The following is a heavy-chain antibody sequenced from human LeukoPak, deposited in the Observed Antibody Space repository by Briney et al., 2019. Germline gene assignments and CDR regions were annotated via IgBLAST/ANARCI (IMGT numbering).Heavy chain of an antibody. CDR3: ARGNKWSFDS. Sequence: GGSLRLSCVASGFTLSTYWMHWVRQAPGKGLVWVSRINSDGSATSYADSVMVRFTISRDSAKNALYLQMNSLRPEDTAVYYCARGNKWSFDSWGQGALVTVSS. J-gene: IGHJ4*02. CDR2: INSDGSAT. V-gene: IGHV3-74*01. CDR1: GFTLSTYW. D-gene: IGHD2-15*01.